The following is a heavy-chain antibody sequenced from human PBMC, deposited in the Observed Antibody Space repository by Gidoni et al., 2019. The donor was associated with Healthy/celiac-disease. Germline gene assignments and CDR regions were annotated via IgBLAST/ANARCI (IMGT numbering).Heavy chain of an antibody. CDR3: ARVVTLYGMDV. CDR1: GYTFTSYA. Sequence: QVQLVQSGDEVKKPGASVKVSCKASGYTFTSYAMHWVRQAPGQRLEWMGGINAGNGNTKYSQKFQGRVTITRDTSASTAYMELSSLRSEDTAVYYCARVVTLYGMDVWGQGTTVTVSS. J-gene: IGHJ6*02. CDR2: INAGNGNT. D-gene: IGHD5-18*01. V-gene: IGHV1-3*01.